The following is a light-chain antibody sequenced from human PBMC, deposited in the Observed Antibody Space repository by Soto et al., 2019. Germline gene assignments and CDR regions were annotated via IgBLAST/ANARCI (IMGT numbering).Light chain of an antibody. J-gene: IGLJ1*01. CDR2: EVG. Sequence: QSALTQPASVSGSPGQSITISCTGTSSDVGGYNYVSWYQQHPGKAPKLMIFEVGNRPSGVSNRFSGSKSGNTASLTISGLQADDEADYYCISYTSDDVRYVFGTGTKVTVL. CDR3: ISYTSDDVRYV. V-gene: IGLV2-14*01. CDR1: SSDVGGYNY.